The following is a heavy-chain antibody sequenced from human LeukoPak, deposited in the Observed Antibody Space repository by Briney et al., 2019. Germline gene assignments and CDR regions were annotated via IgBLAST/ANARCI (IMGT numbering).Heavy chain of an antibody. CDR3: ARAVPGDAFDI. CDR1: GGTFSSYA. D-gene: IGHD1-14*01. Sequence: SGKVACKAEGGTFSSYAISWERQAPGQGLEWMGRIIPIFGTANYAQKFQGRVTISADESTSTAYMELSSLRSEDTAVYYCARAVPGDAFDIWGQGTMVTVSS. V-gene: IGHV1-69*13. CDR2: IIPIFGTA. J-gene: IGHJ3*02.